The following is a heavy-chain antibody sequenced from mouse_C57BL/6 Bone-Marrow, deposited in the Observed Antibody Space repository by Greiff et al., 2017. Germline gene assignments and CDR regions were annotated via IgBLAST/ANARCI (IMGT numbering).Heavy chain of an antibody. V-gene: IGHV1-80*01. CDR3: ARSQLGNWYFDV. Sequence: QVQLQQSGAELVKPGASVKISCKASGYAFSSYWMNWVKQRPGKGLEWIGQIYPGDGDTNYNGKFKGKATLTADKSSSTAYMQLSSLTSEDSAVYFCARSQLGNWYFDVGGTGTTVTVSS. CDR1: GYAFSSYW. D-gene: IGHD4-1*02. CDR2: IYPGDGDT. J-gene: IGHJ1*03.